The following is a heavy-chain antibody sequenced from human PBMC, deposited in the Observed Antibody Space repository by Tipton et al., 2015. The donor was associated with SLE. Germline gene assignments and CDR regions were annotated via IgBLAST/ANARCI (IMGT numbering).Heavy chain of an antibody. CDR2: FYYSGST. CDR1: GGSMSTYY. V-gene: IGHV4-59*01. D-gene: IGHD3-3*01. CDR3: ARGGSVLGVVLNWFDP. Sequence: TLSLTCTVSGGSMSTYYWNWIRQFPGKGLEWIGYFYYSGSTSYNPSLKSRVTISLDKTKDQFSLKLSSVTVPDTAVYYCARGGSVLGVVLNWFDPWGQGTLVTVSS. J-gene: IGHJ5*02.